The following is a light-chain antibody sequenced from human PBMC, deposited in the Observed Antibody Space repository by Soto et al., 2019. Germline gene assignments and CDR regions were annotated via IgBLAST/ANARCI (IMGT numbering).Light chain of an antibody. CDR2: DVT. CDR3: SSYTRSSSVV. Sequence: QSALTQPPSASGSPGQSVTISCTGTSSDVGGYNYVSWYQHHPGKAPKLMIYDVTNRPSGVSNRFSGSKSGNTASLTISGLQAEDEADYYCSSYTRSSSVVFGGGTKLTVL. J-gene: IGLJ2*01. CDR1: SSDVGGYNY. V-gene: IGLV2-14*01.